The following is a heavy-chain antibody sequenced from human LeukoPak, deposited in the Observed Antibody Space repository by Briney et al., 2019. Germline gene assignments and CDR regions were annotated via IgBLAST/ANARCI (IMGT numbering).Heavy chain of an antibody. CDR3: ARESPSGSRAFDI. CDR2: IIPIFGTA. J-gene: IGHJ3*02. D-gene: IGHD1-26*01. Sequence: SVKVSCKASGGTFSSYAISWVRQAPGRGLEWMGGIIPIFGTANYAQKFQGRVTITADESTSTAYMELSSLRSEDTAVYYCARESPSGSRAFDIWGQGTMVTVSS. V-gene: IGHV1-69*13. CDR1: GGTFSSYA.